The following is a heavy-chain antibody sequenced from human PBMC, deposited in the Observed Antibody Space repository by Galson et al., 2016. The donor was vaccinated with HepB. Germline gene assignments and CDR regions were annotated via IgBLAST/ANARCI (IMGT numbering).Heavy chain of an antibody. V-gene: IGHV1-46*01. CDR1: GSTFTTYY. CDR2: INPSGGST. Sequence: SVKVSCKASGSTFTTYYIHWVRQAPGQGLEWMGIINPSGGSTKYAQKFQCGVTMTRDTSTSTVYMELSSLRSEDTAVYYCARGAPNNYDFWSGYYPNFDYWGQGTLVTVSS. D-gene: IGHD3-3*01. J-gene: IGHJ4*02. CDR3: ARGAPNNYDFWSGYYPNFDY.